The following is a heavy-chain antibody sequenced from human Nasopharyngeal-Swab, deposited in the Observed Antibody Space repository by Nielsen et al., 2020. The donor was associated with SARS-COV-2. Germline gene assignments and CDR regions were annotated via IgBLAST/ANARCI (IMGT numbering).Heavy chain of an antibody. CDR1: GGSISGYY. CDR2: ISHYGST. D-gene: IGHD6-19*01. CDR3: ARGRSSGWYHYYFAY. V-gene: IGHV4-34*01. J-gene: IGHJ4*02. Sequence: GSLRLSCAVYGGSISGYYWSWIRQPPGKGLEWIGEISHYGSTNYNPSLKSRVTISVDTSKNQFSLKLSSVTAADTAVYYWARGRSSGWYHYYFAYWGQGTLVTVSS.